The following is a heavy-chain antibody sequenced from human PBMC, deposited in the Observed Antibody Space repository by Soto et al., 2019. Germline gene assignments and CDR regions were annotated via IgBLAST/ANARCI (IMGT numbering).Heavy chain of an antibody. V-gene: IGHV3-23*01. D-gene: IGHD3-22*01. CDR3: AKDYDSSGYRPNAFDI. CDR1: GFTFSSYA. CDR2: ISGSGGST. Sequence: GGSLRLSCAASGFTFSSYAMSWVRQAPGKGLEWVSAISGSGGSTYYADSVKGRFTISRDNSKNTLYLQMNSLRAEDTAVYYCAKDYDSSGYRPNAFDIWGQGTMVTVSS. J-gene: IGHJ3*02.